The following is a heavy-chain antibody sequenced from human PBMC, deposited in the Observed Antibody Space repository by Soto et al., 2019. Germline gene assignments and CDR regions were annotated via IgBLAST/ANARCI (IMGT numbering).Heavy chain of an antibody. CDR2: IYWDDDK. CDR3: AHAYGGTSWPNDAFDV. D-gene: IGHD2-2*01. CDR1: GFSLSADGVG. V-gene: IGHV2-5*02. J-gene: IGHJ3*01. Sequence: QITLKESGPTLVQPTQTLTLTCTFSGFSLSADGVGVGWIRQPPGKALEWLALIYWDDDKRYRPSLKSRLTTTNDTSKNQVVLTMTNMDPVDTATYYCAHAYGGTSWPNDAFDVWGQGTVVTVSS.